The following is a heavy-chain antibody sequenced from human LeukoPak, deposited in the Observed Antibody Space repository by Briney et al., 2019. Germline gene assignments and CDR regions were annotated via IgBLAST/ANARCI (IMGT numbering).Heavy chain of an antibody. CDR1: GFTFSSYG. V-gene: IGHV3-33*01. CDR3: ARAPGGPLRYFDWPPDP. CDR2: IWYDGSNK. Sequence: GGSLRLSCAASGFTFSSYGMHWVRQAPGKGLEWVAVIWYDGSNKYYADSEKGRFTISRDNSKNTLYLQMNSLRAEDTAVYYCARAPGGPLRYFDWPPDPWGQGTLVTVSS. D-gene: IGHD3-9*01. J-gene: IGHJ5*02.